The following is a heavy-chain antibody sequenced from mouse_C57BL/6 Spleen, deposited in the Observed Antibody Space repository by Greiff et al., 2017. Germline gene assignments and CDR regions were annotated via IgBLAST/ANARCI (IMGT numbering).Heavy chain of an antibody. V-gene: IGHV5-9-1*02. D-gene: IGHD4-1*01. CDR1: GFTFSSYA. CDR3: TRITGTRDAMDY. CDR2: ISSGGDYI. Sequence: EVQGVESGEGLVKPGGSLKLSCAASGFTFSSYAMSWVRQTPEKRLEWVAYISSGGDYIYYADTVKGRFTISRDNARNTLYLQMSSLKSEDTAMYYCTRITGTRDAMDYWGQGTSVTVSS. J-gene: IGHJ4*01.